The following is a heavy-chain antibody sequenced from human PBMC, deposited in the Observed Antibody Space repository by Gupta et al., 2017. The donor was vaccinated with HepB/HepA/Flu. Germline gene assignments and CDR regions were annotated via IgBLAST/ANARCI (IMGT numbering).Heavy chain of an antibody. Sequence: QVQLQESGPGLVKPSETLSLTCTVSGDSRRYYWSWIRQPPGQRLEWLGFTYFGGNTKYNPSLKSRVSLSVDTSKNQFSLRLTSVTAADTAMYYCATANYGSGTIHSFFDHGGQGTLVTVSS. D-gene: IGHD3-10*01. V-gene: IGHV4-59*01. CDR1: GDSRRYY. CDR2: TYFGGNT. J-gene: IGHJ4*02. CDR3: ATANYGSGTIHSFFDH.